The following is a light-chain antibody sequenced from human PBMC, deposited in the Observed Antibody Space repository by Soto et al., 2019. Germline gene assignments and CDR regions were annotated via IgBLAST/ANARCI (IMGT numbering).Light chain of an antibody. CDR1: QSVYSSY. V-gene: IGKV3-20*01. CDR3: HQYGSSPWT. J-gene: IGKJ1*01. Sequence: EIMLTQSPGTLSLSPGERATLSCRASQSVYSSYLAWYQQRPGQAPRLLFYDASIRATGIPDRFSGSASGTDFSLTISRLEPEDFAVYYCHQYGSSPWTFGQGTKVEIK. CDR2: DAS.